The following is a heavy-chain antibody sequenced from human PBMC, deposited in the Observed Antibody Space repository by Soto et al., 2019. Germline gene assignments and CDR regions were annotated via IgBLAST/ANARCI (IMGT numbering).Heavy chain of an antibody. D-gene: IGHD1-26*01. CDR3: ARSRHSGSYFFDY. J-gene: IGHJ4*02. CDR1: GDDINTDYY. CDR2: IYYTGGT. Sequence: PSETLSLTCTVSGDDINTDYYWSWIRQPPGKGLEWIGHIYYTGGTFENPSLKSRLTMSIDTSKNQFSLKLRSVTAADTAVYFCARSRHSGSYFFDYWGQGILVTVSS. V-gene: IGHV4-30-4*01.